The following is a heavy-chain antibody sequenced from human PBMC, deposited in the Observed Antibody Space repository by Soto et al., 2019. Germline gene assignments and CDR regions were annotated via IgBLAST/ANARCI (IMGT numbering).Heavy chain of an antibody. Sequence: GASVKVSCKASGGGNLRDYRTTWVRRAPGQGLEWMGGIIPKLGSANYAQNFQGRVTATADESTNTVYMELRSLRSDDTAVYYCARGRDGYNFGAVYWGQGTPVTVSS. J-gene: IGHJ4*02. CDR3: ARGRDGYNFGAVY. CDR1: GGGNLRDYR. CDR2: IIPKLGSA. D-gene: IGHD5-12*01. V-gene: IGHV1-69*13.